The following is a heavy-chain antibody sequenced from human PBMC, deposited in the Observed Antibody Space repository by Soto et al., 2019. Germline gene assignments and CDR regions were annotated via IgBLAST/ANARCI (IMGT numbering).Heavy chain of an antibody. CDR3: AKAAGFIVVVPAAIDY. CDR2: ISGSGSST. Sequence: GGSLRLSCAASGFTFSSYAMSWVRQAPGKGLEWVSAISGSGSSTYYADSVKGRFTISRDNSKNTLYLQMNSLRAEDTAVYYCAKAAGFIVVVPAAIDYWGQGTLVTVSS. D-gene: IGHD2-2*01. CDR1: GFTFSSYA. V-gene: IGHV3-23*01. J-gene: IGHJ4*02.